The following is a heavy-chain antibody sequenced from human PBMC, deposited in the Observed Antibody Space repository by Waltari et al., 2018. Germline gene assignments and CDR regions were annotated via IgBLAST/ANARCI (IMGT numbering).Heavy chain of an antibody. CDR1: GFSLSTSGMC. D-gene: IGHD6-19*01. Sequence: QVTLRESGPALVKPTQTLTLTCTFSGFSLSTSGMCVSWIRQPPGKALEWLSLIDWDDDKYYSTSLKTKLTISKDTSKNHVVLTMTNMDPVDTATYYCARIGAIAVAGSYYYYGMDVWGQGTTVTVSS. J-gene: IGHJ6*02. V-gene: IGHV2-70*01. CDR2: IDWDDDK. CDR3: ARIGAIAVAGSYYYYGMDV.